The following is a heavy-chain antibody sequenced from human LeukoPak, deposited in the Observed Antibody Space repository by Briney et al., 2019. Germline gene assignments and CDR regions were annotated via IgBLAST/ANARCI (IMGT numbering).Heavy chain of an antibody. CDR3: ARAFYYYGSGSAPFDI. CDR1: GGSISSYY. J-gene: IGHJ3*02. Sequence: SETLSLTCTVSGGSISSYYWSWIRQPPGKGLEWIGYIYYSGSTNYNPSLKSRVTISVDTSKNQFSLELSSVTAADTAVYYCARAFYYYGSGSAPFDIWGQGTMVPSLQ. CDR2: IYYSGST. D-gene: IGHD3-10*01. V-gene: IGHV4-59*01.